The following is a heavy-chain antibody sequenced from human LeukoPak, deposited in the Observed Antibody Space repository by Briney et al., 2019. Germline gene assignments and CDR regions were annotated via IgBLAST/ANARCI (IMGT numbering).Heavy chain of an antibody. D-gene: IGHD4-17*01. Sequence: GASVKVSCKASGYTFTTYGISWVRQAPAQGLEWMGWVSPYNGNTNYAQKVQGRVTMTTDTSTSTAYMELRSLGSDDTAVYYCAKDREDYGDYPSWFDLWGQGTLVTVSS. CDR3: AKDREDYGDYPSWFDL. CDR1: GYTFTTYG. J-gene: IGHJ5*02. V-gene: IGHV1-18*04. CDR2: VSPYNGNT.